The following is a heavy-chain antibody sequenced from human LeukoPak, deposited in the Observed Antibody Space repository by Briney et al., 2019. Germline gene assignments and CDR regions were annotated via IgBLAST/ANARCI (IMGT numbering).Heavy chain of an antibody. CDR3: ARCSFGSGNYRGKYYYYAMDV. CDR1: GVTFSSSW. V-gene: IGHV3-7*01. J-gene: IGHJ6*02. Sequence: GGSLRLSCAASGVTFSSSWMTWVRLAPGKGLEWVANIRQDGGEKYYVDSVKGRFTISRDNGENSLYLQMNSLRPEDTAIYYCARCSFGSGNYRGKYYYYAMDVWGQGTTVTVSS. D-gene: IGHD3-10*01. CDR2: IRQDGGEK.